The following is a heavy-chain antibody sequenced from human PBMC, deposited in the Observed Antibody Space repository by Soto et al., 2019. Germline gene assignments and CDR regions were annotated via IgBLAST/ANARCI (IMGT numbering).Heavy chain of an antibody. CDR2: IIPIFCTA. CDR1: GGTFSSYT. D-gene: IGHD5-12*01. J-gene: IGHJ2*01. CDR3: ARGNHRWLELWYFDL. V-gene: IGHV1-69*12. Sequence: QVQLVQSGAEVKKPGSSVTVSCKASGGTFSSYTISWVRQAPGQGLEWMGGIIPIFCTANYAQKFQGRVTRTAEESTSTAYMALSSLRSEDTAVYYCARGNHRWLELWYFDLWGRGPLVTVSS.